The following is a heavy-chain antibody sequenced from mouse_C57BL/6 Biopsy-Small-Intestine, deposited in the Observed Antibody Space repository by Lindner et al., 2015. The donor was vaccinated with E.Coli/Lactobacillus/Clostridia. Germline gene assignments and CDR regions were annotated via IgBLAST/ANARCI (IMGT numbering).Heavy chain of an antibody. CDR3: ARELPPNWYFDV. Sequence: VQLQESGGGLVKPGGPLKLSCAASGFTFSDYGMHWVRQAPEKGLEWVAYISSGSSTIYYADTVKGRFTISRDNAKNTLFLQMTSLRSEDTAMYYCARELPPNWYFDVWGTGTTVTVSS. J-gene: IGHJ1*03. CDR2: ISSGSSTI. CDR1: GFTFSDYG. D-gene: IGHD1-1*01. V-gene: IGHV5-17*01.